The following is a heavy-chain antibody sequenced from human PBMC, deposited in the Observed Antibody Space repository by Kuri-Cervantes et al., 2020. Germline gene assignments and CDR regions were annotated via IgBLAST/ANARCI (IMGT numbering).Heavy chain of an antibody. CDR1: RNTFTNYG. D-gene: IGHD3-22*01. CDR3: ARVKSYYDSSGYYGGEYFDY. CDR2: IIPIFGTA. V-gene: IGHV1-69*06. J-gene: IGHJ4*02. Sequence: SVKVSCKASRNTFTNYGVSWVRQAPGQGLEWMGGIIPIFGTANYAQKFQGRVTITADKSTSTAYMELSSLRSEDTAVYYCARVKSYYDSSGYYGGEYFDYWGQGTLVTVSS.